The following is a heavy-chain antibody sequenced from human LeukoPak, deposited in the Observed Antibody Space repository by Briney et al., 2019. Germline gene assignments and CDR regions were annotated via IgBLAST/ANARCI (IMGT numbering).Heavy chain of an antibody. D-gene: IGHD6-19*01. CDR3: ARDYSSGWYYFDY. J-gene: IGHJ4*02. CDR2: IYSGGST. CDR1: GFTVSSNY. Sequence: GSLRLSCAASGFTVSSNYMSWVRQAPGKGLEWVSVIYSGGSTYYADSVKGRFTISRDNPKNTPYLQMNSLRAEDTAVYYCARDYSSGWYYFDYWGQGTLVTVSS. V-gene: IGHV3-66*01.